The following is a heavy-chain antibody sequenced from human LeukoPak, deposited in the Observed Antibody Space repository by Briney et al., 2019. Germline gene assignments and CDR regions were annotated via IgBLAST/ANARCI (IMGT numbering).Heavy chain of an antibody. V-gene: IGHV1-18*01. CDR1: GYTFTSYG. D-gene: IGHD2-2*03. Sequence: ASVKVSCKASGYTFTSYGISWVRQAPGQGLEWMGWISAYNGNTNYAQKLQGRVTMTTDTSTSTAYMELRSLRSDDTAVYYCARVDIVVVPAAQYYFDYWGQGTLVTVSS. J-gene: IGHJ4*02. CDR2: ISAYNGNT. CDR3: ARVDIVVVPAAQYYFDY.